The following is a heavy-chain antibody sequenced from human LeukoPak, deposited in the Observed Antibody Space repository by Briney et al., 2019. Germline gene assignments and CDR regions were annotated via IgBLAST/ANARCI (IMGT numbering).Heavy chain of an antibody. D-gene: IGHD3-9*01. CDR2: ISGSGGST. V-gene: IGHV3-23*01. Sequence: GGSLRLSCAASGFTFSSYAMSWVRQAPGKGLEWVSAISGSGGSTYYADSVKGRFTISRDNSKNTLYLQMNSPRAEDTAVYYCAKVKLALTFFDYWGQGTLVTVSS. CDR3: AKVKLALTFFDY. CDR1: GFTFSSYA. J-gene: IGHJ4*02.